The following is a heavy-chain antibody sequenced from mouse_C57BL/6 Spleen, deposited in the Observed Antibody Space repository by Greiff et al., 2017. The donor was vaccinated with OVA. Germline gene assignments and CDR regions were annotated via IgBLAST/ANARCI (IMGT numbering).Heavy chain of an antibody. J-gene: IGHJ4*01. V-gene: IGHV2-9-1*01. D-gene: IGHD4-1*02. CDR1: GFSLTSYA. Sequence: QVQLQQSGPGLVAPSQSLSITCTVSGFSLTSYAISWVRQPPGKGLEWLGVIWTGGGTNYNSALKSRLSISKDNSKSQVFLKMNSLQTDDTARYYCARNPQLGRGAMDYWGQGTSVTVSS. CDR2: IWTGGGT. CDR3: ARNPQLGRGAMDY.